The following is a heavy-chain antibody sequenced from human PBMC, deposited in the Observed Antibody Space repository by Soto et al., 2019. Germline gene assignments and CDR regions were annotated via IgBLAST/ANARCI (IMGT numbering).Heavy chain of an antibody. CDR2: ISYEGSNK. V-gene: IGHV3-30-3*01. J-gene: IGHJ4*02. CDR1: AFTFSSYA. D-gene: IGHD4-17*01. CDR3: ARATTTVVTPFYFDY. Sequence: QVQLVESGGGVVQPGRSLRLSCAASAFTFSSYAMHWVRQAPGKGLEWVAVISYEGSNKYYADSVKGRFTISRDNSKNTLYLQMNSLRAEDTAVDYCARATTTVVTPFYFDYWGQGTLVTVSS.